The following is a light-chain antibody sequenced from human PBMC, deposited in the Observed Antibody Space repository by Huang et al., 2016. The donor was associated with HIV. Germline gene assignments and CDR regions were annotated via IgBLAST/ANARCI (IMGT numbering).Light chain of an antibody. Sequence: DIQMTQSPSFMSASVGDRVTITCRASQGISYYLAWYQQKPGKAPKLLISGASTLESGVPSRFRGGGSGTDFRLTLSSLQPEDVATYYCQQYSISPYAFGQGTKL. CDR3: QQYSISPYA. CDR2: GAS. J-gene: IGKJ2*01. V-gene: IGKV1-27*01. CDR1: QGISYY.